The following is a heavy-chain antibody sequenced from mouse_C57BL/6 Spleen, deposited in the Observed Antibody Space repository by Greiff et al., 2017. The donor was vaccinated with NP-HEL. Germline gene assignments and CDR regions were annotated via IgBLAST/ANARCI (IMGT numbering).Heavy chain of an antibody. CDR2: IYPSDSET. CDR3: ARSYYGNSAWFAY. CDR1: GYTFTSYW. Sequence: QVQLQQPGAELVRPGSSVKLSCKASGYTFTSYWMDWVKQRPGQGLEWIGNIYPSDSETHYNQKFKDKATLTVDKSSSTAYMQLSSLTSEDSAVYSCARSYYGNSAWFAYWGQGTLVTVSA. D-gene: IGHD2-10*01. V-gene: IGHV1-61*01. J-gene: IGHJ3*01.